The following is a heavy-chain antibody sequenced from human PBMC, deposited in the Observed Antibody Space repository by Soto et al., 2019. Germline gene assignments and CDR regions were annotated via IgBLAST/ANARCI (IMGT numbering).Heavy chain of an antibody. J-gene: IGHJ4*02. CDR3: ATARIQLWLLWGLDLDY. CDR2: FDPEDGET. V-gene: IGHV1-24*01. Sequence: QVQLVQSGAEVKKPGASVKVSCKVSGYTLTELSMHWVRQAPGKGLEWMGGFDPEDGETIYAQKFQGRVTMTEDTSTDTAYMELSSMRSEDTAGYYCATARIQLWLLWGLDLDYWGQGALVTVSS. D-gene: IGHD5-18*01. CDR1: GYTLTELS.